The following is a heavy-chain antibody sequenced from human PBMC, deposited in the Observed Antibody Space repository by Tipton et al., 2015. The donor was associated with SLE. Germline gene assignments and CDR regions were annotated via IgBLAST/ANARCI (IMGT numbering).Heavy chain of an antibody. CDR2: IYSTGNT. J-gene: IGHJ4*02. CDR3: ARGGIGGYDSFDY. Sequence: TLSLTCNVSADSISNYYWNWIRQSPGKGLEWIGYIYSTGNTNYNPSLKSRVTISVDTSKNQFSLKLSSVTAADTAVYYCARGGIGGYDSFDYWGQGTLVTVSS. D-gene: IGHD5-12*01. CDR1: ADSISNYY. V-gene: IGHV4-59*01.